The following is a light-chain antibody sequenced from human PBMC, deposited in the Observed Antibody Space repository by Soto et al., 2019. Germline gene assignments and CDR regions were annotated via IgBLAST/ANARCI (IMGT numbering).Light chain of an antibody. CDR2: GAS. Sequence: EIVMTQSPATLSVSPGERATLSCRASQSVSSNLAWYQQKPGQAPRLLIYGASTRATGIPARFSGSGSGTEFTLTISSLQSEDFAVSSCQHYNNWPRTFGQGTKVEIK. CDR1: QSVSSN. CDR3: QHYNNWPRT. J-gene: IGKJ1*01. V-gene: IGKV3-15*01.